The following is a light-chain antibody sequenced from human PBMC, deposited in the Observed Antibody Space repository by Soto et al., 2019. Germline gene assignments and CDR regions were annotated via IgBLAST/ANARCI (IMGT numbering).Light chain of an antibody. J-gene: IGKJ4*01. CDR3: QQRSSWPLT. Sequence: EIVLTQSPATLSLSPGERATLSCRASQSVGNYLVWYQLKPGQAPRLLIYDASNRATDIPARFSGSGSGTDFTLTISSLEPEDFAVYYCQQRSSWPLTFGGRTKVEIK. V-gene: IGKV3-11*01. CDR1: QSVGNY. CDR2: DAS.